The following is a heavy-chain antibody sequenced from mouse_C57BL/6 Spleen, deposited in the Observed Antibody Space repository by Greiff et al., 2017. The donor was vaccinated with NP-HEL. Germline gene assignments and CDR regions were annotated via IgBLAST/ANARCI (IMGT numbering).Heavy chain of an antibody. CDR3: ARHLTGLYAMDY. Sequence: QVTLIESGPGILQSSQTLSLTCSFSGFSLSTSCMGVSWIRQPSGQGLEWLVHIYWDDDKRYNPSLKSRLTNSKDTSRNQVFLKITRVETADTATYYCARHLTGLYAMDYWGQGTSVTVSS. V-gene: IGHV8-12*01. CDR2: IYWDDDK. D-gene: IGHD4-1*01. J-gene: IGHJ4*01. CDR1: GFSLSTSCMG.